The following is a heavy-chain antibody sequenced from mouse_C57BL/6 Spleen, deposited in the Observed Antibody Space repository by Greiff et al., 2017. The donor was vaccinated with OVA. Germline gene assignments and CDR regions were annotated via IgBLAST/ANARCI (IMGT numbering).Heavy chain of an antibody. D-gene: IGHD1-1*01. CDR1: GYTFTSYW. CDR2: IDPSDSYT. J-gene: IGHJ2*01. CDR3: ARSYYYGSSGY. Sequence: QVQLKQPGAELVRPGTSVKLSCKASGYTFTSYWMHWVKQRPGQGLEWIGVIDPSDSYTNYNQKFKGKATLTVDTSSSTAYMQLSSLTSEDSAVYYCARSYYYGSSGYWGQGTTLTVSS. V-gene: IGHV1-59*01.